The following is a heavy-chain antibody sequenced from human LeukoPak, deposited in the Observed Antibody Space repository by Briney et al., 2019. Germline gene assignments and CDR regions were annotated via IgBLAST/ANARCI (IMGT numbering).Heavy chain of an antibody. CDR3: AKDLGYCSGTSCSAIDY. D-gene: IGHD2-15*01. CDR1: GSSFRNQG. CDR2: ISYEGSNQ. Sequence: GGTRRLSLVALGSSFRNQGMTWFRRAPGKGLDWVAVISYEGSNQYFADSVKGRFTISRDNAKTTLYLQMNSLIPEDTAVYYCAKDLGYCSGTSCSAIDYWGQGTLGTVSS. J-gene: IGHJ4*02. V-gene: IGHV3-30*18.